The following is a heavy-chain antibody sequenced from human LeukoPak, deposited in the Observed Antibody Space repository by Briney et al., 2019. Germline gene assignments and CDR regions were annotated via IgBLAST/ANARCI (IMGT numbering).Heavy chain of an antibody. CDR3: ARDLKGPVAGSGIDY. CDR1: GYTFTSYG. CDR2: ISAYNGNT. D-gene: IGHD6-19*01. V-gene: IGHV1-18*01. Sequence: ASVKVSCKASGYTFTSYGISWVRQAPGQGLRWMGWISAYNGNTNYAQKLQGRVTMTTDTSTSTAYMELRSLRSDDTAVYYCARDLKGPVAGSGIDYWGQGTLVTVSS. J-gene: IGHJ4*02.